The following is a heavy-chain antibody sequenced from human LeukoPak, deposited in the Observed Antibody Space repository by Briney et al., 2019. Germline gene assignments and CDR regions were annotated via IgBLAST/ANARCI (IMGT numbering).Heavy chain of an antibody. CDR1: GFTFSRYA. D-gene: IGHD3-22*01. J-gene: IGHJ4*02. CDR2: ISGSGDST. Sequence: GGSLRLSWAASGFTFSRYAMKWVRQAPGKGLEWVSTISGSGDSTYYADSVKGRFTISGDNSKNTLYLQMNSLRAEDTAVYYSAAPRGITMIVPDYWGQGTLVTVSS. CDR3: AAPRGITMIVPDY. V-gene: IGHV3-23*01.